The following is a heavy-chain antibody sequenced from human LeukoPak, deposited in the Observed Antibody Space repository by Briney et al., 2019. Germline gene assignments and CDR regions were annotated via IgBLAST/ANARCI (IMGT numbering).Heavy chain of an antibody. CDR3: AKDGLRQLVVFRYYYYYMDV. J-gene: IGHJ6*03. Sequence: GGPLRLSCAASGFTFSSYAMSWVRQAPGKGPEWVSAISGSGGSTYYADSVKGRFTISRDNSKNTLYLQMNSLRADDTAVYYCAKDGLRQLVVFRYYYYYMDVWGKGTTVTVSS. CDR2: ISGSGGST. CDR1: GFTFSSYA. D-gene: IGHD6-6*01. V-gene: IGHV3-23*01.